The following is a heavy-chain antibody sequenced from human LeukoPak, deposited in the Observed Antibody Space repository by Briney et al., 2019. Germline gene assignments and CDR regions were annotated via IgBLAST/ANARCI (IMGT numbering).Heavy chain of an antibody. CDR3: ARVGYSSGWYRYYYGMDV. CDR1: GGSSSSGDYY. Sequence: SETLSLTCTVSGGSSSSGDYYWNWIRQPPGKGLEWIGYIYYSGSTNYNPSLKSRVTISVDTSKNQFSLKLSSVTAADTAVYYCARVGYSSGWYRYYYGMDVWGQGTTVTVSS. CDR2: IYYSGST. J-gene: IGHJ6*02. V-gene: IGHV4-61*08. D-gene: IGHD6-19*01.